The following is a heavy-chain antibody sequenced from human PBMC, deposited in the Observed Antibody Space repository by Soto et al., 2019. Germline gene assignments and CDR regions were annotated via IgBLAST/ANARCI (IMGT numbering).Heavy chain of an antibody. CDR1: GFTFSSYA. D-gene: IGHD5-18*01. V-gene: IGHV3-23*01. CDR3: AKDHGYSYRQGSDY. J-gene: IGHJ4*02. CDR2: ISGSGGST. Sequence: HPGGSLRLSCAASGFTFSSYAMSWVRQAPGKGLEWVSTISGSGGSTYYADSVKGRFTISRDNSKNTVYLQMNSLGADDTAVYYCAKDHGYSYRQGSDYWGQGTLVTVSS.